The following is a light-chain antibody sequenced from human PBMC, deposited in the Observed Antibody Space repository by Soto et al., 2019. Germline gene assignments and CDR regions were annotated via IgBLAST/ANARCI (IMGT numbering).Light chain of an antibody. Sequence: QSLLTQPASVSGSPGQSITLSCTGTSSDVGGYNYVSWYQQHPGKAPKLMIYDVSNRPSGVSNRFSGSKSGNTASLTISGLQAEDEADYYCSSYTSSSTLVFGGGTKLTVL. CDR1: SSDVGGYNY. V-gene: IGLV2-14*01. J-gene: IGLJ2*01. CDR3: SSYTSSSTLV. CDR2: DVS.